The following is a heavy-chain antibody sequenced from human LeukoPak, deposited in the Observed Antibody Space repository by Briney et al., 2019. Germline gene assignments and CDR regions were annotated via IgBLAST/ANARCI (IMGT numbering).Heavy chain of an antibody. CDR2: ISSGSGYI. Sequence: GGSLRLSCAASGFTFSSYSMTWVRQAPGKGLEWVSSISSGSGYIYSADSVKGRFTISRDNAKDPLYMEMNSLTAEDTALYYCARVIGLSYMDVWGKGTTVTVSS. CDR3: ARVIGLSYMDV. V-gene: IGHV3-21*01. CDR1: GFTFSSYS. D-gene: IGHD2/OR15-2a*01. J-gene: IGHJ6*03.